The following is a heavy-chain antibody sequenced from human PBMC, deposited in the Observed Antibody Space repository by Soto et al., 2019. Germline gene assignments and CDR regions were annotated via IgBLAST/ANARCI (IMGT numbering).Heavy chain of an antibody. CDR2: INPIFETT. D-gene: IGHD3-22*01. CDR1: GGTFVSDA. CDR3: AKDRTVSGYYTNWLDL. V-gene: IGHV1-69*06. J-gene: IGHJ5*02. Sequence: SVNVSCKASGGTFVSDAITWVRQAPGQGLEWVGRINPIFETTNYAHNLQGRVTLSADKSTLTSYMELHSLTADDTSLYYCAKDRTVSGYYTNWLDLWGQGTQVTVSA.